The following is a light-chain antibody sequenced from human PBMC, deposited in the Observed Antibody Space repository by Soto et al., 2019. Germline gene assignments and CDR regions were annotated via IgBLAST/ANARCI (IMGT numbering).Light chain of an antibody. CDR1: QDISTY. V-gene: IGKV1-8*01. J-gene: IGKJ4*01. CDR3: QQYYRFPLT. Sequence: ALRMTQSPSSFSASTGDRVTITCRASQDISTYLAWYQQRPGKAPKLLIYAASTLQSGVPSRFSGSGSGTDFTLTISRLQSEDFAIYYCQQYYRFPLTFGGGTKV. CDR2: AAS.